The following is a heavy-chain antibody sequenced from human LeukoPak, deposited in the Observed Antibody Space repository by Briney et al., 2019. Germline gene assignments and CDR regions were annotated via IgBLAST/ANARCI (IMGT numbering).Heavy chain of an antibody. Sequence: PGGSLRLSCAASGFTFSNFGMNWVRQAPGKGLEWVSIITSGVGITYYADSVKGRFTVSRDNSKSTLYLQMNSLRAEDTAVYYCAKGDYYDFDYWGQGTLGHVSS. D-gene: IGHD3-10*01. V-gene: IGHV3-23*01. CDR1: GFTFSNFG. CDR3: AKGDYYDFDY. J-gene: IGHJ4*02. CDR2: ITSGVGIT.